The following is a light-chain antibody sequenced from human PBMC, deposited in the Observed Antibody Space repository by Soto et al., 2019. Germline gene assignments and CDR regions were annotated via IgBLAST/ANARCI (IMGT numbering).Light chain of an antibody. J-gene: IGLJ2*01. CDR2: LNSDGSH. Sequence: QLVLTQSPSASASLGASVKLTCTLSSGLHSYAIAWHQQQPEKGPRYLMKLNSDGSHSKGDGIPDRFSGSSSGAERYLTDSSLQSEDEADYCCQTWGTGIVVFGGGTKLTVL. CDR3: QTWGTGIVV. V-gene: IGLV4-69*01. CDR1: SGLHSYA.